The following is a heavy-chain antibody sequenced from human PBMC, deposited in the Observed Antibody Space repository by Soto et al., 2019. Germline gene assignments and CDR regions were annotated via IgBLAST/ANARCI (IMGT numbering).Heavy chain of an antibody. V-gene: IGHV3-33*01. Sequence: GGSLRLSCAASGFTFTNYGMHWVRQAPGKGLEWVALIWYDGSNKYYADSVKGRFTISRDNSQNTLYLQMDSLGAEDTAVYYCTRDRGDSYDSSGSIPSYYFDYWGQGTLVTVSS. D-gene: IGHD3-22*01. J-gene: IGHJ4*02. CDR2: IWYDGSNK. CDR3: TRDRGDSYDSSGSIPSYYFDY. CDR1: GFTFTNYG.